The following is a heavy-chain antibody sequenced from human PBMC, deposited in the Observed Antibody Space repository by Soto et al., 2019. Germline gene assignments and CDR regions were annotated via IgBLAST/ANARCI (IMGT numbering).Heavy chain of an antibody. CDR3: ARVHLVRTSSYYCGMDV. CDR1: GFTFSNYR. V-gene: IGHV3-21*06. J-gene: IGHJ6*02. Sequence: GGSLRLSCATSGFTFSNYRMNWVRESPGKGLEWVASISGSGKDTFYRDSVKGRFTISRDNAESSLVLQMNSLTVDDTAVYHCARVHLVRTSSYYCGMDVWGPGTTVTVSS. D-gene: IGHD6-6*01. CDR2: ISGSGKDT.